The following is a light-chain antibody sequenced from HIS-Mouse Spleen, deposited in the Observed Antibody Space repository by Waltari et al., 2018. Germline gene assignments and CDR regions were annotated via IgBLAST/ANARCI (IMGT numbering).Light chain of an antibody. J-gene: IGLJ2*01. V-gene: IGLV1-47*01. CDR2: RNN. CDR3: AAWDDSLSGVV. Sequence: QSVLTQPPSASGTPGPRATIASYGIISTIGTNSVYLYQQPPGTAPKLLIYRNNQRPSGVPVRFSGSKSGTSASLAISGLRSEDEADYYCAAWDDSLSGVVFGGGTKLTVL. CDR1: ISTIGTNS.